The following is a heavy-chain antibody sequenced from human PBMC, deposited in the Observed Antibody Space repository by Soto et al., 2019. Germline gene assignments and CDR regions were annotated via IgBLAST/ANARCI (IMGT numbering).Heavy chain of an antibody. CDR3: ARDLEGDYGDYVDYYYYMDV. CDR2: IKQDGSEK. J-gene: IGHJ6*03. Sequence: GGSLRLSCAASGFTFSSYWMSWVRQAPGKGLEWVTNIKQDGSEKYYVDSEKGRITISKDKAKNPLYLQMNSLRAEDTAVYYCARDLEGDYGDYVDYYYYMDVWGKGTTVTVSS. D-gene: IGHD4-17*01. V-gene: IGHV3-7*01. CDR1: GFTFSSYW.